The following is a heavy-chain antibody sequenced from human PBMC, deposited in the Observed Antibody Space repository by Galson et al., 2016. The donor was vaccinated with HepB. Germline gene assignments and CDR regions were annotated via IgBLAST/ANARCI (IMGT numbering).Heavy chain of an antibody. CDR2: IYHSGST. Sequence: SETLSLTCTVSGGSISGYYWSWIRRPPGKGLEWIGNIYHSGSTYYNPSLKSRVTFSVDRSRNQFSLKLNSVTAADTAVYYCARRGAYYYYGMDVWGQGTTVTVSS. D-gene: IGHD1-26*01. CDR1: GGSISGYY. V-gene: IGHV4-59*08. CDR3: ARRGAYYYYGMDV. J-gene: IGHJ6*02.